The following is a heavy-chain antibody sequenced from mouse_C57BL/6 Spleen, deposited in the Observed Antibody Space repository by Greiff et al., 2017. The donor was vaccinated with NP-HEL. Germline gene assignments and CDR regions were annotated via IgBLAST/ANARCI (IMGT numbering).Heavy chain of an antibody. CDR2: ISDGGSYT. J-gene: IGHJ2*01. V-gene: IGHV5-4*03. CDR3: ARGENCFDY. CDR1: GFTFSSYA. Sequence: DVMLVESGGGLVKPGGSLKLSCAASGFTFSSYAMSWVRQTPEKRLEWVATISDGGSYTYYPDNVKGRFTISRDNAKNNLYLQMSHLQSEDTAMYYCARGENCFDYWGQGTTLTVSS.